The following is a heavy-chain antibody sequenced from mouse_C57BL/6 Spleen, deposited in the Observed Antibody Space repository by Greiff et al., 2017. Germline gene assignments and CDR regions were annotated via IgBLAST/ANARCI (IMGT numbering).Heavy chain of an antibody. CDR1: GYTFTSYG. J-gene: IGHJ4*01. D-gene: IGHD3-3*01. Sequence: QVHVKQSGAELARPGASVKLSCKASGYTFTSYGISWVKQRTGQGLEWIGEIYPRSGNTYYNEKFKGKATLTADKSSSTAYMELRSLTSEDSAVYFCARRGTRDYYAMDYWGQGTSVTVSS. V-gene: IGHV1-81*01. CDR3: ARRGTRDYYAMDY. CDR2: IYPRSGNT.